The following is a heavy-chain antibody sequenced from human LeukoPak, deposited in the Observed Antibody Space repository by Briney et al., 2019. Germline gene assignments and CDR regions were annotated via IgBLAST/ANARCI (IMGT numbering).Heavy chain of an antibody. CDR2: IKQDGSEK. Sequence: GGSLRLSCAASGFTFSSYWMSWVRQAPGKGLEWVANIKQDGSEKYYVDSVKGRFTISRDNAKNSLYLQMNSLRAEDTAVYYCAREVEYCSSTSCYTDYYYYYMDVWGKGTTVTVSS. J-gene: IGHJ6*03. CDR3: AREVEYCSSTSCYTDYYYYYMDV. V-gene: IGHV3-7*01. CDR1: GFTFSSYW. D-gene: IGHD2-2*02.